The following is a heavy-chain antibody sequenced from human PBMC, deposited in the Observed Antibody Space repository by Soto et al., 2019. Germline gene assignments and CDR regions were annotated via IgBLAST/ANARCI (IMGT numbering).Heavy chain of an antibody. CDR3: ARGVVYCSSTSCSHDYYYYYYMDV. D-gene: IGHD2-2*01. Sequence: SQTLSLTCAISGDSVSSNSAAWNWIRQSPSRGLEWLGRTYYRSKWYNDYAVSVKSRITINPDTSKNQFSLQLNSVTPEDTAVYYCARGVVYCSSTSCSHDYYYYYYMDVWGKGTTVTVSS. J-gene: IGHJ6*03. V-gene: IGHV6-1*01. CDR2: TYYRSKWYN. CDR1: GDSVSSNSAA.